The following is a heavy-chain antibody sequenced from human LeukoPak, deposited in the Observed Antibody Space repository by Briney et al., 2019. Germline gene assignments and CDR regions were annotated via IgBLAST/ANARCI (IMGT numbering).Heavy chain of an antibody. D-gene: IGHD3-22*01. Sequence: LPGGSLRLSCAASGFTVSSNYMSWVRQAPGKGLDWVSVIFSGGGRNYADSVKGRFTISRDNSKNTLYLQMNSLRAEDTAVYYCAGYYDTSGSHAFDIRGQGTMVTVSS. J-gene: IGHJ3*02. CDR2: IFSGGGR. V-gene: IGHV3-53*01. CDR1: GFTVSSNY. CDR3: AGYYDTSGSHAFDI.